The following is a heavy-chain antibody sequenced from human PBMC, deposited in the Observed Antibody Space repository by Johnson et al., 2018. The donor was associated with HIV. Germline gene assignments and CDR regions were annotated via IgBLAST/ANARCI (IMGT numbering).Heavy chain of an antibody. V-gene: IGHV3-13*01. Sequence: MLLVESGGGLVQPGGSLRLSCAASGFTFSSYDMHWVRQATGKGLEWVSAIGTAGDTYYPGSVKGRFTISRENAKNSLYLQMNSLRAEDTAVYYCARALGVGATADDAFDICGQGTMVTVSS. J-gene: IGHJ3*02. D-gene: IGHD1-26*01. CDR1: GFTFSSYD. CDR3: ARALGVGATADDAFDI. CDR2: IGTAGDT.